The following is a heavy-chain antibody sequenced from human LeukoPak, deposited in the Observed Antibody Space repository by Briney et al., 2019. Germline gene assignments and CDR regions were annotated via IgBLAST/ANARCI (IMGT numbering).Heavy chain of an antibody. D-gene: IGHD5-24*01. CDR2: IDHRGDT. CDR1: GGSFSRYY. J-gene: IGHJ4*03. V-gene: IGHV4-34*01. CDR3: ARGATISETGYFDF. Sequence: SETLSLTCAVYGGSFSRYYWSWIRQSPGKGLEWIAEIDHRGDTNYNPSVKSRVTISVDTTKNQFSLKVRSLSAADTALYYCARGATISETGYFDFWGQGTLVTVSS.